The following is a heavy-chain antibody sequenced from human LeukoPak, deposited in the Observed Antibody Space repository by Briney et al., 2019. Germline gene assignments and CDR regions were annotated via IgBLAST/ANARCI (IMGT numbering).Heavy chain of an antibody. CDR1: GYTFTSYA. CDR2: INAGNGDT. V-gene: IGHV1-3*01. CDR3: AGDRGGTGDFDY. J-gene: IGHJ4*02. Sequence: ASVKVSCKASGYTFTSYAMHWVRRAPGQRLEWMGWINAGNGDTKYSRKFQGRVTIARDTSASTAYMELSSLRSEDTAVYYCAGDRGGTGDFDYWGQGTLVTVSS. D-gene: IGHD1-1*01.